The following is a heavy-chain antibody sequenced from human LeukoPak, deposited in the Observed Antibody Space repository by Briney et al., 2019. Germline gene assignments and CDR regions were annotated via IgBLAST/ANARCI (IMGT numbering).Heavy chain of an antibody. CDR3: ARTYCSSTSCYIYYYYMDV. CDR1: GFTLDDYG. CDR2: INWNGGST. V-gene: IGHV3-20*04. D-gene: IGHD2-2*02. J-gene: IGHJ6*03. Sequence: GGSLRLSCAASGFTLDDYGMSWVRQAPGKGLEWVSVINWNGGSTGYADSVKGRFTISRDNAKNSLYLQMNSLRAEDTALYYCARTYCSSTSCYIYYYYMDVWGKGTTVTVSS.